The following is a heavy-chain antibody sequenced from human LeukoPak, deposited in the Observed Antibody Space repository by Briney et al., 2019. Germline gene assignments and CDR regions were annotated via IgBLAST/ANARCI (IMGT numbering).Heavy chain of an antibody. J-gene: IGHJ4*02. D-gene: IGHD3-22*01. Sequence: PGGSLRLSCAASGFTFSSYAMSWVRQAPGKGLEWVSAISGSGGSTYYADSVKGRFTISRDNTKNTLYMQMNRQRAEETAVYYCAKDAITMIVVFYYWGQGTLVTAPS. V-gene: IGHV3-23*01. CDR1: GFTFSSYA. CDR2: ISGSGGST. CDR3: AKDAITMIVVFYY.